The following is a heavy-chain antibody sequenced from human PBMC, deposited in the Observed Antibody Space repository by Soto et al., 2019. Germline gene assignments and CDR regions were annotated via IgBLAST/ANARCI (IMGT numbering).Heavy chain of an antibody. CDR3: AKEFEGFPEH. CDR1: GFIFINYA. CDR2: ISGGDGDNT. J-gene: IGHJ4*02. V-gene: IGHV3-23*01. Sequence: GGSLILACAVSGFIFINYAMTWVRQPPGKGLEWVSSISGGDGDNTYYADSVKGRFTVSRDNSKNTLYLQMNSLRAVDTALYYCAKEFEGFPEHWGQGSLVTVSS. D-gene: IGHD3-9*01.